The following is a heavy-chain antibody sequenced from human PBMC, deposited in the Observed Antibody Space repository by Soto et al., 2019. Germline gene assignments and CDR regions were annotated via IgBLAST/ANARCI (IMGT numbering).Heavy chain of an antibody. CDR2: ISSSGSTI. D-gene: IGHD5-12*01. CDR1: GFTFSSYE. J-gene: IGHJ6*02. V-gene: IGHV3-48*03. CDR3: AREEMATITNYYGMDV. Sequence: PGGSLRLSCAASGFTFSSYEMNWVRQAQGKGLEWVSYISSSGSTIYYADSVKGRFTISRDNAKNSLYLQMNSLRAEDTAVYYCAREEMATITNYYGMDVWGQGTTVTVSS.